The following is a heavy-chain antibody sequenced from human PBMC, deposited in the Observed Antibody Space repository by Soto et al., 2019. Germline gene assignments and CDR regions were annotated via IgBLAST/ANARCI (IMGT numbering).Heavy chain of an antibody. D-gene: IGHD1-26*01. J-gene: IGHJ5*02. CDR1: GVSISSGGYY. CDR2: IYYSGNT. Sequence: SETLSLTSPVAGVSISSGGYYLRWIRQHPGKGLEWIGYIYYSGNTYYNPSLKSRLTISVDTSKNQFSLKLTSMTAADTAVYYCARDMHAGFTHYFDPWGQGTRVTVSA. CDR3: ARDMHAGFTHYFDP. V-gene: IGHV4-31*03.